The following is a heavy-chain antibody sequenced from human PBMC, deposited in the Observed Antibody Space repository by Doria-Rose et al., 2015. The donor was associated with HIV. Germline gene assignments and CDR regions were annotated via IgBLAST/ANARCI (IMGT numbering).Heavy chain of an antibody. CDR1: GVSLSSPGMG. CDR3: ARIKSGRWFHKYYFDF. D-gene: IGHD2-15*01. J-gene: IGHJ4*02. Sequence: SGPVLAKPTETLTLTCTVSGVSLSSPGMGVSWIRQPPGKALEWLANIFSDDERSYKTSLKSRLTISSGTSNSQVVLTMTDMDTVDTATYYCARIKSGRWFHKYYFDFWGQGTLVIVSA. V-gene: IGHV2-26*01. CDR2: IFSDDER.